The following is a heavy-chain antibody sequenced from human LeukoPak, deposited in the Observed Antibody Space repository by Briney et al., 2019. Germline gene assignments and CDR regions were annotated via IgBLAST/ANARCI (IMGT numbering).Heavy chain of an antibody. V-gene: IGHV3-43*02. J-gene: IGHJ5*02. CDR1: GFTFDDYG. Sequence: GGSLTLSCAVSGFTFDDYGMHWVGQAPGKGLELVSLVSGDDCGTYYEDLVKGRLTTFRDNRKNSLYLQMNSLRPKDTALYYCAKDRRSAYGGYCSGGSSYGISFAPWGEGTLVTVSS. CDR3: AKDRRSAYGGYCSGGSSYGISFAP. CDR2: VSGDDCGT. D-gene: IGHD2-15*01.